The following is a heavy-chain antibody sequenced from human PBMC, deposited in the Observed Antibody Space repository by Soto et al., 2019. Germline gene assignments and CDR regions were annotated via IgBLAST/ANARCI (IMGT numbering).Heavy chain of an antibody. Sequence: PGGSLRLSCAASGFTFSSYSMNWVRQAPGKGLEWVSYISSSSSTIYYADSVKGRFTISRDNAKNSLYLQMNSLRDEDTAVYYCARFFYCSGGSCYSAFYYYDSSGRPEDAFDIWGQGTMVTVSS. V-gene: IGHV3-48*02. D-gene: IGHD2-15*01. CDR1: GFTFSSYS. CDR2: ISSSSSTI. CDR3: ARFFYCSGGSCYSAFYYYDSSGRPEDAFDI. J-gene: IGHJ3*02.